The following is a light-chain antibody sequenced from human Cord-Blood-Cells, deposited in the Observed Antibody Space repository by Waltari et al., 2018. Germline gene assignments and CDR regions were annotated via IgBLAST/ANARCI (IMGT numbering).Light chain of an antibody. V-gene: IGKV3-20*01. Sequence: EIVLTQSPGTLSFTLGERATLSCRASQSVSSSYLAWYQQKPGQAPRLLIYGASSRATGIPDRFSGSGSGTDFTLTISRLEPEDFAVYYCQQYGSSPLTFGGGTKVKIK. CDR1: QSVSSSY. CDR3: QQYGSSPLT. J-gene: IGKJ4*01. CDR2: GAS.